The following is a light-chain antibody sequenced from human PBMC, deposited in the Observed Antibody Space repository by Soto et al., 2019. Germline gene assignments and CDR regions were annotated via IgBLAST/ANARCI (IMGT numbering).Light chain of an antibody. Sequence: DIQMTQSPSSLSASVGDRVTITCRASQSISSYLNWYQQKPGKAPKLLIYAASSLQSGVPSRFSGSGSGTDFTLTISNLQPEDFATYYCQQANSFPTFGRGTRLEIK. CDR1: QSISSY. J-gene: IGKJ5*01. V-gene: IGKV1-39*01. CDR2: AAS. CDR3: QQANSFPT.